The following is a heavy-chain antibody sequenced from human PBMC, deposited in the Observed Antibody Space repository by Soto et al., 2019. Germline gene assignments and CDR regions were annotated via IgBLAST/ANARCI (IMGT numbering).Heavy chain of an antibody. CDR2: IDPSDSYT. J-gene: IGHJ6*02. V-gene: IGHV5-10-1*01. CDR1: GYSFTSYW. CDR3: ASRTMVRGVIIPGGMDV. Sequence: GESLKISCKGSGYSFTSYWISWVRQMPGKGLEWMGRIDPSDSYTNYSPSFQGHVTISADKSISTAYLQWSSLKASDTAMYYCASRTMVRGVIIPGGMDVWGQGTTVTVSS. D-gene: IGHD3-10*01.